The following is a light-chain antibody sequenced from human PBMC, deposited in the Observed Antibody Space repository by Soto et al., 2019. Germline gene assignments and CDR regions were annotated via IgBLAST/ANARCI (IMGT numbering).Light chain of an antibody. Sequence: DIQMTQSPSSLSASVGDRVTITCQASQDISNYLNWYQQKPGKAPKLLIYDASNLETGVPSRFSGSGSGTDFTFTISSLLPEDIATYYCQQYDNPLFTFGPGTKVDIK. CDR1: QDISNY. CDR2: DAS. V-gene: IGKV1-33*01. J-gene: IGKJ3*01. CDR3: QQYDNPLFT.